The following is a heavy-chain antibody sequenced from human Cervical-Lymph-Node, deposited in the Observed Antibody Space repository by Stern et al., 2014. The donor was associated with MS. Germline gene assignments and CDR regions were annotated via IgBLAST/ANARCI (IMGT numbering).Heavy chain of an antibody. D-gene: IGHD6-19*01. CDR2: IIPLFGTA. Sequence: LAASGAAVPPPPSSAKVSCKASRGTFRRHPITWARQVPGQGLARMGGIIPLFGTANYAQKFQGRLTITADESTNTAYMDLSSLRSEDTAVYYCATYPGLEVASYSWGQGTLVTVSS. V-gene: IGHV1-69*01. J-gene: IGHJ4*02. CDR3: ATYPGLEVASYS. CDR1: RGTFRRHP.